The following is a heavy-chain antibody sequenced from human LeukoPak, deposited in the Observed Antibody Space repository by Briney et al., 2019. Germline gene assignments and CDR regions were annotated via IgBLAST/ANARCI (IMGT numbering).Heavy chain of an antibody. CDR2: VNYRGTT. Sequence: ETSETLSLTCTVSGGSISSYYWSWIRQPPGKGLEWIGYVNYRGTTSYNPSLKSRVTMSVDTTQNQFSLKLSSVSAADTAVFYCAGHEGNTRPFDFWGQGTLVTVSS. J-gene: IGHJ4*02. CDR3: AGHEGNTRPFDF. D-gene: IGHD3-3*01. CDR1: GGSISSYY. V-gene: IGHV4-59*08.